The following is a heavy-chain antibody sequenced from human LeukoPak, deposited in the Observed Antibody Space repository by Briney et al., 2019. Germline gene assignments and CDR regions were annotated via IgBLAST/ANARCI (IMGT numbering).Heavy chain of an antibody. CDR1: GFTFSSYA. CDR3: ARDFSYNRETRDYPLVHFDY. V-gene: IGHV3-23*01. J-gene: IGHJ4*02. D-gene: IGHD4-17*01. CDR2: ISGSGGST. Sequence: GGSLRLSCAASGFTFSSYAMSWVRQAPGKGLEWVSAISGSGGSTYYADSVKGRFTISRDNSKNTLYLQMNSLRAEDTAVYYCARDFSYNRETRDYPLVHFDYWGQGTLVTVSS.